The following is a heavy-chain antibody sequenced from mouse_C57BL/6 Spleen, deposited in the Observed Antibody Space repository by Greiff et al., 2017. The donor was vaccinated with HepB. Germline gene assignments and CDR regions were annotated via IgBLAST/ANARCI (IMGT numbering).Heavy chain of an antibody. CDR2: ISSGSSTI. J-gene: IGHJ4*01. CDR1: GFTFSDYG. D-gene: IGHD2-10*02. V-gene: IGHV5-17*01. CDR3: ARLSIFYAMDY. Sequence: DVKLVESGGGLVKPGGSLKLSCAASGFTFSDYGMHWVRQAPEKGLEWVAYISSGSSTIYYADTVKGRFTISRDNAKNTLFLQMTSLRSEDTAMYYCARLSIFYAMDYWGQGTSVTVSS.